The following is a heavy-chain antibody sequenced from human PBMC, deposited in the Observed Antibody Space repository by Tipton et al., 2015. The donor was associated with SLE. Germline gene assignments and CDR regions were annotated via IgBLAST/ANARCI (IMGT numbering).Heavy chain of an antibody. J-gene: IGHJ3*02. CDR2: ISSSSSTI. CDR1: GFTFSSYS. Sequence: AVSGFTFSSYSMNWVRQAPGKGLEWVSYISSSSSTIYYADSVKGRFTISRDNSKNTLYLQMNSLRAEDTAVYYCAKGRMIRVPDAFDIWGQGTMVTVSS. V-gene: IGHV3-48*01. CDR3: AKGRMIRVPDAFDI. D-gene: IGHD1-1*01.